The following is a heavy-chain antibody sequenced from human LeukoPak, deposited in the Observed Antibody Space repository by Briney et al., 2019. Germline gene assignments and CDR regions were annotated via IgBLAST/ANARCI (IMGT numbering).Heavy chain of an antibody. CDR1: GYTFTGYY. CDR2: INPNSGGT. CDR3: ARDAAYCGGGCYSDY. D-gene: IGHD2-21*02. Sequence: ASVKVSCKASGYTFTGYYMHWVRQAPGQGLEWMGWINPNSGGTNYAQKFQGRVTMTRDTSISTAYMELSRLRSDDTAVYYCARDAAYCGGGCYSDYWGQGTLVTVSS. V-gene: IGHV1-2*02. J-gene: IGHJ4*02.